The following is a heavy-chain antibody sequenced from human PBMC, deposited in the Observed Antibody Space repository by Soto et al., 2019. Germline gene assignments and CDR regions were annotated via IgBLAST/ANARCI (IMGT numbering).Heavy chain of an antibody. J-gene: IGHJ4*02. CDR1: GFTFSDHY. CDR3: ARDHDGDTNFDY. V-gene: IGHV3-72*01. Sequence: EVQLVESGGGLVQPGGSLRLSCAASGFTFSDHYMDWVRQAPGKGLEWVGRTRNKANTYTTEYAASVKGRFTISRDDSKNSLYLQMNSLKTEDTAVYYCARDHDGDTNFDYWGQGTLVTVSS. D-gene: IGHD4-17*01. CDR2: TRNKANTYTT.